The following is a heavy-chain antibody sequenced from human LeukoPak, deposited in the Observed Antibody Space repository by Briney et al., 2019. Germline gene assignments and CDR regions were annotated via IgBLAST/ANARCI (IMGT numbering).Heavy chain of an antibody. J-gene: IGHJ6*02. D-gene: IGHD3-9*01. CDR2: IYYSRST. Sequence: PSETLSLTCTVSGGSISSYYWSWIRQPPGKGLEWIGYIYYSRSTNYNPSLKKRVTISVDKYKNQFYLQLSSVTAADPAVYYCERLAPGYFDWLLGRHYYYYGMDLWGQGTTVTVSS. V-gene: IGHV4-59*08. CDR1: GGSISSYY. CDR3: ERLAPGYFDWLLGRHYYYYGMDL.